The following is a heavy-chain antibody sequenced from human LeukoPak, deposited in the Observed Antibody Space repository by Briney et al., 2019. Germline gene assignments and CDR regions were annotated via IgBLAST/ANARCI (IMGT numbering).Heavy chain of an antibody. V-gene: IGHV3-74*01. CDR1: GLTFSSYW. D-gene: IGHD3-10*01. Sequence: GGSLRLSCAASGLTFSSYWMHWVRQAPGKGLVWVSRINSDGSSTSYADSVKGRFTISRDNSKNTLYLQMNSLRAEDTAVYYCASGVTMALNGMDVWGQGTTVTVSS. CDR2: INSDGSST. CDR3: ASGVTMALNGMDV. J-gene: IGHJ6*02.